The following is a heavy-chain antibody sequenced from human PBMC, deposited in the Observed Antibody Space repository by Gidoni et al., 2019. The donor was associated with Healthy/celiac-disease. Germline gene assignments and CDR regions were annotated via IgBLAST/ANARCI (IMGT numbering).Heavy chain of an antibody. Sequence: QVQLQEAGPGLVKPSQTLSLTCTVSGGSISSGSHYWSWIRQPAGKGLKWIGRIYTSGSTTYNPSLKSRVTMSVDTSKNQFSLKLSPVTAADTAVYYCARAAGIAAPNYYYGMDVWGQGTTVTVSS. V-gene: IGHV4-61*02. CDR3: ARAAGIAAPNYYYGMDV. CDR2: IYTSGST. J-gene: IGHJ6*02. D-gene: IGHD6-13*01. CDR1: GGSISSGSHY.